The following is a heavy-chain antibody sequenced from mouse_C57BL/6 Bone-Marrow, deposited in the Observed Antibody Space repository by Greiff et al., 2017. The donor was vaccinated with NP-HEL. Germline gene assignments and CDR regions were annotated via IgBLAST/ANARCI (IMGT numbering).Heavy chain of an antibody. Sequence: EVQGVESGGDLVKPGGSLKLSCAASGFTFSSYGMSWVRQTPDKRLEWVATISSGGSYTYYPDSVKGRFTISRDNAKNTLYLQMSSLKSEDTAMYYCARWGTGTIDYWGQGTTLTVSS. CDR1: GFTFSSYG. CDR3: ARWGTGTIDY. V-gene: IGHV5-6*01. D-gene: IGHD4-1*01. CDR2: ISSGGSYT. J-gene: IGHJ2*01.